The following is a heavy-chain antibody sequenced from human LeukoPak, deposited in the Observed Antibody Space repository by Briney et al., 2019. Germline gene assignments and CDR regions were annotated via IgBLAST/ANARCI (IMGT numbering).Heavy chain of an antibody. Sequence: GVALRLSCAVSGFTVSSKYMTWVREAPGKGRECISVIYSDGNTLYADSVKGRFSFSRHNIKHRLYLQMNSLRAEDTAVYYCARGRGGSYYDYWGQGTLVTVSS. CDR3: ARGRGGSYYDY. D-gene: IGHD2-15*01. CDR1: GFTVSSKY. J-gene: IGHJ4*02. V-gene: IGHV3-53*04. CDR2: IYSDGNT.